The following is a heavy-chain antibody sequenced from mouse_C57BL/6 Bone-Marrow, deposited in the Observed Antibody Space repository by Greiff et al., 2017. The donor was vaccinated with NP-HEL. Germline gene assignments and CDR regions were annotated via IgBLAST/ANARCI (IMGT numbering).Heavy chain of an antibody. V-gene: IGHV1-53*01. J-gene: IGHJ1*03. D-gene: IGHD1-1*01. CDR2: INPSNGGT. Sequence: QVQLQQPGTELVKPGASVKLSCKASGYTFTSYWMHWVKQRPGQGLEWIGNINPSNGGTNYNEKFKSKATLTVDKSSSTAYMQLSSLTSEDSAVYYCARPPVTTVVVAAPYWYFDVWGTGTTVTVSS. CDR3: ARPPVTTVVVAAPYWYFDV. CDR1: GYTFTSYW.